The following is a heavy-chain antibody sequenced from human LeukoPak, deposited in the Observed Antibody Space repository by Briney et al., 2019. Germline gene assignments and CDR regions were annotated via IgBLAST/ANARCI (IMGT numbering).Heavy chain of an antibody. D-gene: IGHD1-26*01. CDR2: ISSSGKA. CDR3: ARFKGGTGFDY. Sequence: SETLSLTCAVSGGSITTTDFDWAWIRQPPGQGFEWVATISSSGKAYYYPSLMSRVTISVDTSKNQFSLDVTSVTAADTGLFYCARFKGGTGFDYWGRGILVIVS. CDR1: GGSITTTDFD. J-gene: IGHJ4*02. V-gene: IGHV4-39*01.